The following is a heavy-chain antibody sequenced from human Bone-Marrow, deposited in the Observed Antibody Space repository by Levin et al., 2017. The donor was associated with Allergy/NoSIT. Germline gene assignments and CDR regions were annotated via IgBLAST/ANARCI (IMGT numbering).Heavy chain of an antibody. CDR3: ARDAYTIFGAPDY. Sequence: GESLKISCAASGFTFSDYRMSWVRQAPGKGLEWVANIKQDGSEKNYVDSVKGRFTISRDNAETSLDLQMSALRVEDTAVYYCARDAYTIFGAPDYWGQGVLVTVSS. CDR2: IKQDGSEK. V-gene: IGHV3-7*01. D-gene: IGHD3-3*01. J-gene: IGHJ4*02. CDR1: GFTFSDYR.